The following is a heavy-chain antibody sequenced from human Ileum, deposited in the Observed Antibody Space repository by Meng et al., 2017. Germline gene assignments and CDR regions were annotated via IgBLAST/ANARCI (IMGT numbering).Heavy chain of an antibody. CDR2: TYYRSTWSH. V-gene: IGHV6-1*01. CDR3: ATWRYDH. Sequence: SQTLSLTCAISGDSVPSNNAAWNWIRQSPSRGLEWLGRTYYRSTWSHDYAESVRSRLTINADTSKNQFSLQLTSVTPEDTAVYYCATWRYDHWGQGTLVTVSS. CDR1: GDSVPSNNAA. J-gene: IGHJ4*02.